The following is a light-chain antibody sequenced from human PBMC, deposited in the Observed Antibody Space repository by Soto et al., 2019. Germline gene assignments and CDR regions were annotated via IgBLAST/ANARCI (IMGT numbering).Light chain of an antibody. J-gene: IGLJ2*01. CDR1: SSNIGAGYD. CDR3: HSYDNNLVV. V-gene: IGLV1-40*01. Sequence: QSALTQPPSVSGAPGQRVTISCTGSSSNIGAGYDVHWYRQLSGTAPTVLIYGNINRPSGVPDRFSASKSGTSASLAITGLQAEDEADSYCHSYDNNLVVFRGGTKVTVL. CDR2: GNI.